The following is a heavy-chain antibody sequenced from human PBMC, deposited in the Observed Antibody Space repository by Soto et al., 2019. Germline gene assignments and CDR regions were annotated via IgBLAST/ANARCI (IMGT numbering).Heavy chain of an antibody. Sequence: QVQLVQSGAEVKKPGSSVKVSCKASGGTFSSYAISWVRQAPGQGLEWMGGIIPIFGTANYAQKFQGRVTVTADESTSPAYMELSSLRSEATAVYYCASGIAARANWFDPWGQGTLVTVSA. CDR3: ASGIAARANWFDP. J-gene: IGHJ5*02. V-gene: IGHV1-69*01. CDR1: GGTFSSYA. CDR2: IIPIFGTA. D-gene: IGHD6-6*01.